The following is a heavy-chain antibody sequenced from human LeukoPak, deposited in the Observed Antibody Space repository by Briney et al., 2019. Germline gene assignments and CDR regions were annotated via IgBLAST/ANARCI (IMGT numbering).Heavy chain of an antibody. D-gene: IGHD3-10*01. CDR3: ARDSMVREESNLLFDY. J-gene: IGHJ4*02. CDR2: ISSSSSYI. V-gene: IGHV3-21*01. Sequence: PGGSLRLSCAASGFTFSTYSMNWVRQAPGKGLEWVSSISSSSSYIYYADSVKGRFTISRDNAKNSLYLQMNSLRADDTAVYYCARDSMVREESNLLFDYWGQGTLVTVSS. CDR1: GFTFSTYS.